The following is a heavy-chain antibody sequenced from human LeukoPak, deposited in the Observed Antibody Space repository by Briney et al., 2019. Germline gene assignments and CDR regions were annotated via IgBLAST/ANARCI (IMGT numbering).Heavy chain of an antibody. CDR3: VRERPARTVTPDAFDI. Sequence: GGSLRLSCAASGFAVRSSYMSWVRQAPGKGLEWVSLIYSGGSASYAESVKGRFTISRDKSKNALYLQMNSLRAEDTAVYYCVRERPARTVTPDAFDIWGQGTRVTVSS. D-gene: IGHD4-17*01. CDR2: IYSGGSA. V-gene: IGHV3-66*01. CDR1: GFAVRSSY. J-gene: IGHJ3*02.